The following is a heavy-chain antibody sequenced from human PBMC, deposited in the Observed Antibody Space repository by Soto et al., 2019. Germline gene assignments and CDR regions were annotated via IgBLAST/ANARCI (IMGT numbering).Heavy chain of an antibody. J-gene: IGHJ4*02. CDR1: GGSISTYY. Sequence: QVQLQESGPGLVKSSETLSLTCTVSGGSISTYYWSWIRQPPGKGLEWIGYIYYSGNTKYNPSLKSRVTISLDTSKNQFSLKLNSVTAADTAMYYCARRDSSTWFLDYWGQGTLVTVSS. V-gene: IGHV4-59*08. CDR2: IYYSGNT. D-gene: IGHD6-13*01. CDR3: ARRDSSTWFLDY.